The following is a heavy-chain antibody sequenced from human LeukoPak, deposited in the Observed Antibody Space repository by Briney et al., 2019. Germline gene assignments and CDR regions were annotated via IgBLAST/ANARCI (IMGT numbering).Heavy chain of an antibody. J-gene: IGHJ3*02. D-gene: IGHD6-19*01. CDR1: GFTFDDYA. V-gene: IGHV3-9*01. Sequence: GGSLRLSCAASGFTFDDYAMHWVRQAPGKGLEWVSGISWNSGSIGYADSVKGRFTISRDNAKNSLYLQMSSLRAEDTAVYYCARRRLAVAGRGFDIWGQGTMVTVSS. CDR2: ISWNSGSI. CDR3: ARRRLAVAGRGFDI.